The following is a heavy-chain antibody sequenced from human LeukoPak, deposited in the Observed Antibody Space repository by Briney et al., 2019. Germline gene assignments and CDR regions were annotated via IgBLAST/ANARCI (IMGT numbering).Heavy chain of an antibody. CDR3: ARATLSLYYYDSSGYFIDY. J-gene: IGHJ4*02. CDR2: ISAYNGNT. Sequence: EGSVKVSCKASGGTFGSYAISWVRQAPGQGLEWMGWISAYNGNTNYAQKLQGRVTMTTDTSTSTAYMELRSLRSDDTAVYYCARATLSLYYYDSSGYFIDYWGQGTLVTVSS. CDR1: GGTFGSYA. D-gene: IGHD3-22*01. V-gene: IGHV1-18*01.